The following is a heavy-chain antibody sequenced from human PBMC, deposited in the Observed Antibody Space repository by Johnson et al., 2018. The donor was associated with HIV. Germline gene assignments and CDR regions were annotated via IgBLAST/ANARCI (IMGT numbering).Heavy chain of an antibody. D-gene: IGHD1-26*01. J-gene: IGHJ3*02. CDR2: ISGNGGTT. CDR3: AKGFGASSGAFDI. V-gene: IGHV3-23*04. Sequence: MLLVESGGGLGQPGGSLRLSCAASGFTFSSYAMTWVRQAPGKGLEWVSSISGNGGTTYYADSVKGRFTISRDNSKNTLYLQMNSLRAEDTAVYYCAKGFGASSGAFDIWGQGTMVTVSS. CDR1: GFTFSSYA.